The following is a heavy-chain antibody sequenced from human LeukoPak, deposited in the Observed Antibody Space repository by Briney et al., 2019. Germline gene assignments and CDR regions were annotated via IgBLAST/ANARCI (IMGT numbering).Heavy chain of an antibody. Sequence: SETLSLTCTVSDGSISSYYWSWIRQPPGKGLEWIGYIYYSGSTNYNPSLKSRVTISVDTSKNQFSLKLSSVTAADTAVYYCARTTPIGFYDSSGYYIDAFDIWGQGTMVTVSS. J-gene: IGHJ3*02. D-gene: IGHD3-22*01. CDR2: IYYSGST. CDR3: ARTTPIGFYDSSGYYIDAFDI. CDR1: DGSISSYY. V-gene: IGHV4-59*01.